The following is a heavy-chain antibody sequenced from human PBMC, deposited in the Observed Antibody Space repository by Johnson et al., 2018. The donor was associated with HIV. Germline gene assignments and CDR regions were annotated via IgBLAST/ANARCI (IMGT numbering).Heavy chain of an antibody. V-gene: IGHV3-66*02. J-gene: IGHJ3*02. CDR1: RFIFSDYY. CDR3: AREGIWYCSGGSCYGAFDI. Sequence: MLLVESGGGVVQPGRSLRLSCAASRFIFSDYYMSWIRQAPGKGLEWVSVLYSDGGTYYADSVKGRFTISRDNSKNTLYLQMNSLRADDTAVYYCAREGIWYCSGGSCYGAFDIWGQGTMVTVSS. D-gene: IGHD2-15*01. CDR2: LYSDGGT.